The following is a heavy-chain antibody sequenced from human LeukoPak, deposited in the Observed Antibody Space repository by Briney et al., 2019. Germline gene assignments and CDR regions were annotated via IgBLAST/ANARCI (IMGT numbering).Heavy chain of an antibody. J-gene: IGHJ4*02. V-gene: IGHV4-59*01. CDR3: ARGATIDYYFDY. CDR1: GGSFSGYY. CDR2: IYYSGST. D-gene: IGHD5-12*01. Sequence: PSETLSLTCAVYGGSFSGYYWSWIRQPPGKGLEWIGYIYYSGSTNYNPSLKSRVTISVDTSKNQFSLKLSSVTAADTAVYYCARGATIDYYFDYWGQGTLVTVSS.